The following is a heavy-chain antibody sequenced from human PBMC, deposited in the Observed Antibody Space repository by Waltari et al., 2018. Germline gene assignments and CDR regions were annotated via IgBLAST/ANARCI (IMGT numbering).Heavy chain of an antibody. Sequence: QVQLQESGPVLVKPSETLSLTCAVSGYSISSSRYYWGWIRQPPGKGLEWIGTFYHSGITYYNPSLKSRVTISVDTAKNQFSLKLNSVTAADTAVYYCARDGRVLRFLEWVSPYYFDYWGQGALVTVSS. CDR2: FYHSGIT. V-gene: IGHV4-38-2*02. CDR3: ARDGRVLRFLEWVSPYYFDY. CDR1: GYSISSSRYY. D-gene: IGHD3-3*01. J-gene: IGHJ4*02.